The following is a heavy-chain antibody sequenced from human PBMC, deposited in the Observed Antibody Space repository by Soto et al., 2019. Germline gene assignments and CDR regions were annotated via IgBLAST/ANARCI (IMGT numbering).Heavy chain of an antibody. CDR2: IYYSGST. CDR1: GGSISSYY. Sequence: PSETLSLTCTVSGGSISSYYWSWIRQPPGKGLEWIGYIYYSGSTNYNPSLKSRVTISVDTSKNQFSLKLSSVTAADTAVYYCAREGYGSRNYYYYGMDGWDEGITVT. D-gene: IGHD3-10*01. V-gene: IGHV4-59*01. CDR3: AREGYGSRNYYYYGMDG. J-gene: IGHJ6*02.